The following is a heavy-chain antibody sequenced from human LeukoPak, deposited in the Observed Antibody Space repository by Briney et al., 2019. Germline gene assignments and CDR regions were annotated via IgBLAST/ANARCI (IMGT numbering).Heavy chain of an antibody. Sequence: SVKVSCKASGGTFSTYGCGWVRQAPGQEVEGMGGIIPIFATSNYAQKFQGRVTIPADEYTRTAYMELSSLRSEDTAIYYCARRYCSGGSCYGDYYYSGMDVWGQGTTVTVSS. CDR2: IIPIFATS. CDR1: GGTFSTYG. CDR3: ARRYCSGGSCYGDYYYSGMDV. D-gene: IGHD2-15*01. V-gene: IGHV1-69*01. J-gene: IGHJ6*02.